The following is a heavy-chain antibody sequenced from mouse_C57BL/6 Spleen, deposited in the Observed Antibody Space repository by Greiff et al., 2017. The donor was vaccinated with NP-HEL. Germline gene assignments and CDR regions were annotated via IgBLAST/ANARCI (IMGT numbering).Heavy chain of an antibody. Sequence: EVKLVESEGGLVQPGSSMKLSCTASGFTFSDYYMAWVRQVPEKGLEWVANINYDGSSTYYLDSLKSRFIISRDNAKNILYLQMSSLKSEDTATYYGSRERDYYGGSYGFAYWGQGTLVTVSA. CDR1: GFTFSDYY. CDR2: INYDGSST. D-gene: IGHD1-1*01. J-gene: IGHJ3*01. V-gene: IGHV5-16*01. CDR3: SRERDYYGGSYGFAY.